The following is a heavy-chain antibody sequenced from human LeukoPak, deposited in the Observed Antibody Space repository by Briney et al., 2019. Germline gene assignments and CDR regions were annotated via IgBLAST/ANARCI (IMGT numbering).Heavy chain of an antibody. V-gene: IGHV4-34*01. D-gene: IGHD3-3*01. Sequence: SETLSLTCAVYGGSFGGYYWSWIRQPPGKGQEWIGEINHSGSTNYNPSLKSRVTISVDTSKNQFSLKLSSVTAADTAVYYCARVWVLRFLEWRSSQFDPWGQGTLVTVSS. J-gene: IGHJ5*02. CDR2: INHSGST. CDR3: ARVWVLRFLEWRSSQFDP. CDR1: GGSFGGYY.